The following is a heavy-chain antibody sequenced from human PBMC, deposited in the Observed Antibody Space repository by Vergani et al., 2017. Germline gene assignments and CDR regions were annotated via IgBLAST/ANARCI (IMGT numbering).Heavy chain of an antibody. CDR3: ATPQTVTTGGMEV. V-gene: IGHV1-69-2*01. D-gene: IGHD4-17*01. J-gene: IGHJ6*02. CDR2: VDPEDGET. Sequence: EVQLVQSGAEVKKPGATMKISCKVSGYTFPDHYMHWVKQAPGKGLEWMGLVDPEDGETIYAEKRKVRVTIAADTSTDTAHSELSSLRSEDTAVYYCATPQTVTTGGMEVWGQGTTVIVSS. CDR1: GYTFPDHY.